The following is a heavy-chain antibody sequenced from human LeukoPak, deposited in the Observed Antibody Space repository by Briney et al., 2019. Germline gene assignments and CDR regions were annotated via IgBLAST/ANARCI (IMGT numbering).Heavy chain of an antibody. CDR1: GYSFTGYY. CDR3: ARGRRGVAARGFYYYYMDV. Sequence: ASVKVSCKASGYSFTGYYMHWVRQAPGQGLEWMGWINPNSGGTNYAQKLQGRVTMTTDTSTSTAYMELRSLRSDDTAVYYCARGRRGVAARGFYYYYMDVWGKGTTVTVSS. D-gene: IGHD6-6*01. CDR2: INPNSGGT. V-gene: IGHV1-2*02. J-gene: IGHJ6*03.